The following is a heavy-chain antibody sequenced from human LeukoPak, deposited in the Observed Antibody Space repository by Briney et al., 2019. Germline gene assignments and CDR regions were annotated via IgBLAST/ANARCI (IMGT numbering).Heavy chain of an antibody. Sequence: TPSETLSLTCTVSGGSISSSSYYWGWIRQPPGKGLEWIGSIYYSGSTYYNPSLKSRVTISVDTSKNQFSLKLSSVTAADTAVYYCASRYYDILTGSYGLDVWGQGTTVTVSS. V-gene: IGHV4-39*07. CDR1: GGSISSSSYY. CDR3: ASRYYDILTGSYGLDV. CDR2: IYYSGST. J-gene: IGHJ6*02. D-gene: IGHD3-9*01.